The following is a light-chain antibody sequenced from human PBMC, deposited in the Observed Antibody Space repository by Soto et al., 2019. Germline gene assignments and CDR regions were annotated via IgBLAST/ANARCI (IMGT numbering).Light chain of an antibody. CDR1: SSDVGDYNY. CDR2: EVS. V-gene: IGLV2-8*01. Sequence: QSALTQPPSASGSPGQSVTISCTGTSSDVGDYNYVAWYQRHPGKAPKLMIYEVSKRPSGVPDRFSGSKAGNTASLTVFGLQAEDEADYYCSSYAGSDVFVFGTGTKVTVL. CDR3: SSYAGSDVFV. J-gene: IGLJ1*01.